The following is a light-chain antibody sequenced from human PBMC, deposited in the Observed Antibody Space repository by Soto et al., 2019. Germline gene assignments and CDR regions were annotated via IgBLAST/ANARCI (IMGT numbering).Light chain of an antibody. J-gene: IGKJ4*01. CDR3: QQSYSTPLT. V-gene: IGKV1-39*01. CDR2: AAS. CDR1: QSIDTY. Sequence: DIQMTQSPSSLSASVGDRVTIPCRASQSIDTYLNWYQQKPGEAPKLLIYAASSLQSGVPSRFSGSGSGTDFTLTISNLQPEDFATYFCQQSYSTPLTFGGGTKVDIK.